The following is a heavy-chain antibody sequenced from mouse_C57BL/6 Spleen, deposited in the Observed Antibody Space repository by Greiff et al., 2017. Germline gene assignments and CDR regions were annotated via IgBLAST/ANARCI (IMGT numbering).Heavy chain of an antibody. J-gene: IGHJ3*01. CDR1: GYTFTDYE. V-gene: IGHV1-15*01. CDR3: TRHGNYVAY. CDR2: IAPGTGGT. Sequence: QVQLQQSGAELVRPGASVTLSCKASGYTFTDYEMHWVKQTPVHGLEWIGAIAPGTGGTAYNQKFKGKAILTADKSSSTAYMELRSLTSEDSAVYYCTRHGNYVAYWGQGTLVTVSA. D-gene: IGHD2-1*01.